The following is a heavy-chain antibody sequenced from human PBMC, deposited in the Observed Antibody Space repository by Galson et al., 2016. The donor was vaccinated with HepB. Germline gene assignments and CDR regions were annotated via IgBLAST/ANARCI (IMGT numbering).Heavy chain of an antibody. J-gene: IGHJ6*02. CDR3: ARDVQYYYGMDV. CDR2: VYYTGSA. Sequence: SETLSLTCAVSGGFIGSYYWTWIRQPPGKGLEWIGYVYYTGSASYNPSLESRVTTSVDTSKNQFSLRLSSVTAADTAVYYCARDVQYYYGMDVWGQGTTVTVSS. V-gene: IGHV4-59*01. CDR1: GGFIGSYY.